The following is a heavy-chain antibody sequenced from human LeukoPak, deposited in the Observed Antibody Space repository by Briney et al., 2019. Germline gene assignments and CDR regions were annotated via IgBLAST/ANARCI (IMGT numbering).Heavy chain of an antibody. CDR2: ISVSGGST. J-gene: IGHJ4*02. CDR1: GFTFSSYA. D-gene: IGHD6-6*01. CDR3: AKDPLIAARPYYFDY. V-gene: IGHV3-23*01. Sequence: GGSLRLSCAASGFTFSSYAMSWVRQAPGKGLEWVSAISVSGGSTYYADSVKGRFTISRDNSKNTLYLQMNSLRAEDTAVYYCAKDPLIAARPYYFDYWGQGTLVTVSS.